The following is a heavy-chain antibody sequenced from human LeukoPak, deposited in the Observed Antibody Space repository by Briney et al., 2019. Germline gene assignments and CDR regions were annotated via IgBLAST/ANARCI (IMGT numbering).Heavy chain of an antibody. CDR3: VRDLVLVETPGDDFDY. J-gene: IGHJ4*02. Sequence: GGSLRLSCAASGFTFSNYWFHWVRQAPGKGLVWVSRINPNGRIITYADSVKGRFTISRDNAKNTLYLQMNSLRAEDTAVYYCVRDLVLVETPGDDFDYFGQGALVTVSS. D-gene: IGHD2-8*02. CDR2: INPNGRII. CDR1: GFTFSNYW. V-gene: IGHV3-74*03.